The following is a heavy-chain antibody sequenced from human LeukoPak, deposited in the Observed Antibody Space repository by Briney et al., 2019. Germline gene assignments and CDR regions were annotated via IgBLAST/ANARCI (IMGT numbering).Heavy chain of an antibody. J-gene: IGHJ3*02. CDR2: XIPXXXTX. CDR1: TFXXXX. Sequence: TFXXXXIXXXGQAPGXGRXXXXXXIPXXXTXNYAQKFQGRVTITADESTSTDYMELSRLRSEDTAVYYCARLGDHSSGWYDGVSATKNVRAFDIWGQGTMVTVSS. V-gene: IGHV1-69*01. CDR3: ARLGDHSSGWYDGVSATKNVRAFDI. D-gene: IGHD6-19*01.